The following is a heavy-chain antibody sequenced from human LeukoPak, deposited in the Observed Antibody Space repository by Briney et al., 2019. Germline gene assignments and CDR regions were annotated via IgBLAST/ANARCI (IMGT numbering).Heavy chain of an antibody. Sequence: GGSLRLSCAASGFTFSNAWMSWVRQAPGKGLEWAGRIKSKTDGGTTDYAAPVKGRFTISRDDSKNTLYLQMNSLKTEDTAMYYCTTDGSGNWGQGTLVTVSS. CDR1: GFTFSNAW. V-gene: IGHV3-15*01. J-gene: IGHJ4*02. CDR2: IKSKTDGGTT. CDR3: TTDGSGN. D-gene: IGHD3-10*01.